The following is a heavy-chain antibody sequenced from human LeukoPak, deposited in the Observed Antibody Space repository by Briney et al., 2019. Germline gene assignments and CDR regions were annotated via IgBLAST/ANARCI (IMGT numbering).Heavy chain of an antibody. CDR1: AFTFSSHR. D-gene: IGHD6-13*01. CDR2: IKQDGSEK. J-gene: IGHJ4*02. V-gene: IGHV3-7*01. CDR3: AREVAAAGTNNFDY. Sequence: GGCLRLSCVGSAFTFSSHRMSWVRQAPGEGLECVTNIKQDGSEKYYVDSVKGRFTISRDNAKKSLYLQMNSLRAEDTAVYYCAREVAAAGTNNFDYWGQGTLVTVSS.